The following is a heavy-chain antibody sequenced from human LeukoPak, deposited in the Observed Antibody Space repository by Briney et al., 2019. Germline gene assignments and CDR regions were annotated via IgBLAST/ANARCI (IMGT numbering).Heavy chain of an antibody. CDR3: ARHPLLRGYTYGYADL. J-gene: IGHJ5*02. Sequence: GESLKISCKGSGYSFTSYWIGWVRQMPGKGLEWMGIIYPGDPDTRYSPSFQGQVTISGDKSLRTAFLQWNSLKASDTAMYYCARHPLLRGYTYGYADLWGQGTLVTVSS. CDR1: GYSFTSYW. D-gene: IGHD5-18*01. CDR2: IYPGDPDT. V-gene: IGHV5-51*01.